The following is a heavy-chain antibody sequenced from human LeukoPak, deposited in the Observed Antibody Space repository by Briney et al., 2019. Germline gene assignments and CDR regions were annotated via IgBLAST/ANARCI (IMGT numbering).Heavy chain of an antibody. CDR1: GFTFSDYY. D-gene: IGHD1-26*01. CDR3: AREGAIVGATFDY. CDR2: ISSSSSYT. Sequence: GGSLRLSCAASGFTFSDYYMSWIRQAPGKGLEWVSYISSSSSYTNYADSVKGRFTISRDNAKNSLYLQMNSLRAEDMAVYYCAREGAIVGATFDYWGQGTLVTVSS. J-gene: IGHJ4*02. V-gene: IGHV3-11*05.